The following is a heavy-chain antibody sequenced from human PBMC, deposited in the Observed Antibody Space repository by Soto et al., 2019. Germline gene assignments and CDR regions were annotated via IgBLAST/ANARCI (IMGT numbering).Heavy chain of an antibody. CDR2: IYYSGST. V-gene: IGHV4-39*01. CDR1: GGSISSSSYY. D-gene: IGHD1-26*01. Sequence: QLQLQESGPGLVKPSETLSLTCTVSGGSISSSSYYWGWIRQPPGKGLEWIGSIYYSGSTYYNPSHNSLVTISVDPSKNPFPLKLSSVTAAATAVYYCASPSQWELNYVFDYWGQGTLVTVSS. J-gene: IGHJ4*02. CDR3: ASPSQWELNYVFDY.